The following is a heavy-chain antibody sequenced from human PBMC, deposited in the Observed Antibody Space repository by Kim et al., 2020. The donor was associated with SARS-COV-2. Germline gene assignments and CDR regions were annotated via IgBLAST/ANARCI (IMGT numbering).Heavy chain of an antibody. J-gene: IGHJ4*02. V-gene: IGHV4-30-4*01. CDR2: IYYSGST. Sequence: SETLSLTCTVSGGSISSGDYYWSWIRQPPGKGLEWIGYIYYSGSTYYNPSLKSRVTTSVDTSKNQFSLKLSSVTAADTAVYYCAVVGATVRLVVDYWGQGTLVTVSS. D-gene: IGHD1-26*01. CDR1: GGSISSGDYY. CDR3: AVVGATVRLVVDY.